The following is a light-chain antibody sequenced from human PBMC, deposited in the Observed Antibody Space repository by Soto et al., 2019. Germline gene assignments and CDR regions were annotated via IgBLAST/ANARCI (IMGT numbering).Light chain of an antibody. J-gene: IGLJ1*01. CDR1: SSDVGGYNY. V-gene: IGLV2-14*01. Sequence: QSVLTQPASVSGSPGQSISISCTGTSSDVGGYNYVSWYQQHPGQAPRLMIYEVTNRPSGVSNRFSGSKSGNTASLTISGLQAEDEADYYCSSYTSSSTTYVFGTGTKPPS. CDR2: EVT. CDR3: SSYTSSSTTYV.